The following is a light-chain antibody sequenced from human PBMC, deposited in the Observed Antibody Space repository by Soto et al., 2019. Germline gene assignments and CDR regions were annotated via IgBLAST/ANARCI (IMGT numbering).Light chain of an antibody. V-gene: IGLV2-8*01. CDR1: KSDIGVYDF. CDR3: KSYAGSNPYV. Sequence: ERTQPPSASGSPGRSVTISCTGTKSDIGVYDFVSWYQHHPGKAPRLIIYEVVQRPSGVPDRFSGSKSGNTASLTVSGLQAADEADYFCKSYAGSNPYVFGSGTKVTVL. CDR2: EVV. J-gene: IGLJ1*01.